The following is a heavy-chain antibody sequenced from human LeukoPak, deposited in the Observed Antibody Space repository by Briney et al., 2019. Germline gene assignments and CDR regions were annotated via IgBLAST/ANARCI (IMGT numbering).Heavy chain of an antibody. CDR1: GYSFTSYW. J-gene: IGHJ4*02. CDR3: ASFEVVAGSDY. D-gene: IGHD3-3*01. V-gene: IGHV5-51*01. Sequence: GESLKISCKGSGYSFTSYWIGWVRQMPGKGLDWMGIIYPGDSDTRYSPSFQGHVTISADKSISTAYLQWSSLKASDTAMYYCASFEVVAGSDYWGQVTLVTVSS. CDR2: IYPGDSDT.